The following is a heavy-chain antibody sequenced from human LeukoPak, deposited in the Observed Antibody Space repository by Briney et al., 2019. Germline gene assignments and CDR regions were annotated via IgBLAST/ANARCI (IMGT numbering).Heavy chain of an antibody. CDR2: ISKDGSNK. D-gene: IGHD5-18*01. CDR3: AKARYSFDY. Sequence: GRSLRLSCAASGFTFSDYAMHWVRQAAGKGLEWVAVISKDGSNKYYADSVRGRFNISRDNSKNTLNLRMNSLRAEDTAVYYCAKARYSFDYWGQGILVTVSS. J-gene: IGHJ4*02. CDR1: GFTFSDYA. V-gene: IGHV3-30*04.